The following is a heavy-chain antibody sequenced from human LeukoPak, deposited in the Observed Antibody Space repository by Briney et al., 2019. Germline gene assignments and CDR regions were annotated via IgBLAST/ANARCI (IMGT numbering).Heavy chain of an antibody. CDR1: GYTFTSYD. CDR2: MNPNSGNT. CDR3: ARSGYDANWFDP. D-gene: IGHD3-10*01. V-gene: IGHV1-8*01. J-gene: IGHJ5*02. Sequence: ASVKVSCKASGYTFTSYDINWVRQATGQGLEWMGWMNPNSGNTGYAQKFQGRVTMTRNTSISTAYMELSSLRSEDTAVYYCARSGYDANWFDPWGQGTLVTVSS.